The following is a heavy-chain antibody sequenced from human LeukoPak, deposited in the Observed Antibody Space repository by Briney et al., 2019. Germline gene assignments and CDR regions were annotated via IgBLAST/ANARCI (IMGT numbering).Heavy chain of an antibody. CDR2: INSDGGST. J-gene: IGHJ3*02. Sequence: GGSLRLSCAASGFTLSSYWMHWVRQAPGKGLVWVSGINSDGGSTRYADSVKGRFIITRDDAKNMLYLQMNSLRAEDTAVYYCASMNGHAFDIWGQGTRVTVSS. CDR3: ASMNGHAFDI. CDR1: GFTLSSYW. D-gene: IGHD2-8*01. V-gene: IGHV3-74*01.